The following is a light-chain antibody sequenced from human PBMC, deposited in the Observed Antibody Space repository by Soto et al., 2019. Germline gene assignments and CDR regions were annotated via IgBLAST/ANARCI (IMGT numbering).Light chain of an antibody. CDR2: AAS. Sequence: DIQMTQSPSSLSASIGDSVTITCRASQTIIGYLNWYQQKPGKAPRLLINAASNLQSGVPSRFRGSGSETDFTLTITSLQPEDFATYYCQQSYSTLEITFGPGTKVDIK. CDR1: QTIIGY. J-gene: IGKJ3*01. CDR3: QQSYSTLEIT. V-gene: IGKV1-39*01.